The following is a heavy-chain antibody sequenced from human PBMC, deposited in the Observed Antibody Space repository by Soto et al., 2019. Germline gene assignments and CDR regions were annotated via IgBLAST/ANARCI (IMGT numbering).Heavy chain of an antibody. J-gene: IGHJ6*02. V-gene: IGHV3-43*01. Sequence: EVHLVESGGVVVQPGGSLRLSCAASGFNLDDYTFHWVRQPPGKGLEWVSLINWDGDSTYYADSVKGRFTISRDSSKNSLYLQMNRLTAEDTALYFCAKSSTADFRYHGTDVWGQGTTVTVSS. CDR3: AKSSTADFRYHGTDV. CDR1: GFNLDDYT. CDR2: INWDGDST. D-gene: IGHD1-1*01.